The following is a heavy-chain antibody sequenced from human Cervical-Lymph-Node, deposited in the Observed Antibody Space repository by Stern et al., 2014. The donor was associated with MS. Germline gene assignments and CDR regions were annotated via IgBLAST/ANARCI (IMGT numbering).Heavy chain of an antibody. CDR3: ARVTEFLRFFYPDY. CDR1: GGSVSSGSRY. J-gene: IGHJ4*02. Sequence: VQLEESGPGLVKPSQTLSLTCAVSGGSVSSGSRYWSWIRQHPGKGLEWIGYISYSGNTYYSPSLQSRLTISMDTSKNQFSLKLRSVTVADTAIYYCARVTEFLRFFYPDYWGQGTLVTVSS. CDR2: ISYSGNT. V-gene: IGHV4-31*11. D-gene: IGHD3-3*01.